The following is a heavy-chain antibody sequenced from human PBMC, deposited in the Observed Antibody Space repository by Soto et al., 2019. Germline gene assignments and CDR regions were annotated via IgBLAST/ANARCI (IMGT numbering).Heavy chain of an antibody. CDR1: GFAISRGYY. CDR3: AREKVATTFIHN. V-gene: IGHV4-38-2*02. CDR2: IYPSVSS. D-gene: IGHD5-12*01. Sequence: SETLSLTCSVSGFAISRGYYWSWVRQPPGKGLEWIGSIYPSVSSYHNPSLATRLRLSIDTSKNQFTLNLTSVTAADTALYFCAREKVATTFIHNWGQGIQVTVSS. J-gene: IGHJ4*02.